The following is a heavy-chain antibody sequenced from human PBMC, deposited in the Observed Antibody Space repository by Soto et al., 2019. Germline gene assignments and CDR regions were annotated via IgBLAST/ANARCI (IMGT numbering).Heavy chain of an antibody. V-gene: IGHV3-33*01. CDR1: GFTFSSYG. Sequence: QVQLVESGGGVVQPGRSLRLSCAASGFTFSSYGMHWVRQAPGKGLEWVAGIWYDGSNKYYADSVKGRFTISRDNSKNTLYLQMNSLRAEDTAVYYCARDTGSENWGFYYYGMDVWGQGTTVTVSS. J-gene: IGHJ6*02. CDR2: IWYDGSNK. D-gene: IGHD7-27*01. CDR3: ARDTGSENWGFYYYGMDV.